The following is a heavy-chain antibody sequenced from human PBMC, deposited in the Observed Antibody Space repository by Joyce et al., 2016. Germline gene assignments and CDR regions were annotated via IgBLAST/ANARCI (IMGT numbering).Heavy chain of an antibody. CDR1: GYRFTSYG. V-gene: IGHV1-18*01. J-gene: IGHJ4*02. Sequence: HVQLVQSGAEVKTTGASVKVSCKASGYRFTSYGIHWVRQAPGQGLEWMGRIQPHKGNTNYAQKRLDRVIMTTDTYTNTAYMELRSLRSDDTATYYCARDDGDPRQFDFWGQGTLVTVAS. CDR2: IQPHKGNT. CDR3: ARDDGDPRQFDF. D-gene: IGHD4-17*01.